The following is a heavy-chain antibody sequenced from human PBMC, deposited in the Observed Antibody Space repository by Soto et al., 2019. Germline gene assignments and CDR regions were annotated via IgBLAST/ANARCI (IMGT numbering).Heavy chain of an antibody. CDR1: GFTFSGSA. J-gene: IGHJ5*02. Sequence: PGGSLRLSCASSGFTFSGSAMHWVRQASGKGLEWVGRIRSKANSYATAYAASVKGRFTISRDDSKNTAYLQMNSLKTEDMAVYYCTRHNNDRVSEFDPWGQGTLVTVS. CDR2: IRSKANSYAT. V-gene: IGHV3-73*01. CDR3: TRHNNDRVSEFDP. D-gene: IGHD3-9*01.